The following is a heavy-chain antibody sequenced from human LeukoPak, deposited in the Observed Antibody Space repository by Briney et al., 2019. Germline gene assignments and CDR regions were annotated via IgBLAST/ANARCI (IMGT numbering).Heavy chain of an antibody. J-gene: IGHJ1*01. CDR3: ARDSDPVYYYDSSGYPD. CDR2: ISSSSSYI. CDR1: GFTFNSYS. D-gene: IGHD3-22*01. V-gene: IGHV3-21*01. Sequence: GGSLRLSCAASGFTFNSYSMNWVRQAPGKGLEWVSSISSSSSYIYYADSVKGRFTISRDNAKNSLYLQMNSLRAEDTAVYYCARDSDPVYYYDSSGYPDWGQGILVTVAS.